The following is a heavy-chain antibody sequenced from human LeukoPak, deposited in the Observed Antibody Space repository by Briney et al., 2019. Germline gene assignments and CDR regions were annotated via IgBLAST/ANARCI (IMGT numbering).Heavy chain of an antibody. CDR3: ASSNYYDSSGYLRVFDY. CDR1: GGSFSGYY. Sequence: KPSETLSLTCAVYGGSFSGYYWSWIRQPPGKGLEWIGEINHSGSTNYNPSLKSRVTISVDTSKNQFSLKLSSVTAADTAVYYCASSNYYDSSGYLRVFDYWGQGTLVTVSS. V-gene: IGHV4-34*09. J-gene: IGHJ4*02. CDR2: INHSGST. D-gene: IGHD3-22*01.